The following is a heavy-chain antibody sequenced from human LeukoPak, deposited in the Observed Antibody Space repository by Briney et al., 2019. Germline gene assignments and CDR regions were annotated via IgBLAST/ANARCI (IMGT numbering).Heavy chain of an antibody. CDR2: ISPRNGNI. CDR3: ARGSSGTFWDYFEY. D-gene: IGHD6-19*01. V-gene: IGHV1-18*01. J-gene: IGHJ4*02. Sequence: ASVKVSCKASGYTFTNYGLSWVRQAPGQGLEWMGWISPRNGNINYPQKLQGRVTLTTGTSTNTAYMELRSLRSDDTAVYYCARGSSGTFWDYFEYWGQGTLVTVSS. CDR1: GYTFTNYG.